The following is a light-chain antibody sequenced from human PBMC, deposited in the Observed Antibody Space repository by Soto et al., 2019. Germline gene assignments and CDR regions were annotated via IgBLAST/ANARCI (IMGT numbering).Light chain of an antibody. CDR3: LHLNSYSPDT. CDR2: AAS. Sequence: DIQLTQSPSFLSASVGDRVTITCRANQGISSYLAWYQQKPGTAPKLLIFAASTLQNGVPSRFSGSGSGTEFTLTISSLQPEDFATYYCLHLNSYSPDTFGPGTKVDIK. J-gene: IGKJ3*01. V-gene: IGKV1-9*01. CDR1: QGISSY.